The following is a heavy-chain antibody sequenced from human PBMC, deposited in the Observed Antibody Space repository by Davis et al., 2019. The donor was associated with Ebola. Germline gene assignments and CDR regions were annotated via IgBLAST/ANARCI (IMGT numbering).Heavy chain of an antibody. V-gene: IGHV3-30*02. Sequence: PGGSLRLSCAVSGFTFSSYGMHWVRQAPGKGLEWVAFIRYDGSNKYYADSVKGRFTISRDNSKNTLYLQMNSLRAEDTAVYYCAKDSRPGTMKWDAFDIWGQGTMVTVSS. CDR2: IRYDGSNK. J-gene: IGHJ3*02. CDR3: AKDSRPGTMKWDAFDI. D-gene: IGHD1-7*01. CDR1: GFTFSSYG.